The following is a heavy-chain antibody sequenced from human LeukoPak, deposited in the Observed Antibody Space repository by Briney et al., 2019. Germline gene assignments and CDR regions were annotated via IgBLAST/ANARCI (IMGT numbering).Heavy chain of an antibody. V-gene: IGHV1-18*01. D-gene: IGHD2-15*01. J-gene: IGHJ5*02. Sequence: ASVKVSCKASGYTFTNYGISWVRQAPGQGRERMGWISADNGDTNYAQNLHDRVTMTTDTSTSTVYMELRSLRSDDTAVYYCARDWDCSGGACRDCFDPWGQGTLVTVSS. CDR2: ISADNGDT. CDR1: GYTFTNYG. CDR3: ARDWDCSGGACRDCFDP.